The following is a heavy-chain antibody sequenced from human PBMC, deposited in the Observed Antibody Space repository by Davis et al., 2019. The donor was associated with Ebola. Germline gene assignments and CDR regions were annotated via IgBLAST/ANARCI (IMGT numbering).Heavy chain of an antibody. CDR3: ARESWTVTTLDY. CDR2: IKPDGSDQ. J-gene: IGHJ4*02. D-gene: IGHD4-17*01. CDR1: GFTFSTYW. Sequence: GESLKISCAASGFTFSTYWMTWVRQAPGKGLEWVANIKPDGSDQHYVDSVKGRFTIPRDNAKNSLYLQMNSLRAEDTAVYYCARESWTVTTLDYWGQGTLVTVSS. V-gene: IGHV3-7*01.